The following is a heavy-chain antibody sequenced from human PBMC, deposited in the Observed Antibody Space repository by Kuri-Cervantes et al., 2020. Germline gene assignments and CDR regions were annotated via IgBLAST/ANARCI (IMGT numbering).Heavy chain of an antibody. J-gene: IGHJ4*02. CDR3: ARGLGVVVPAAIVWGY. V-gene: IGHV4-30-4*08. CDR2: IYYSGST. D-gene: IGHD2-2*02. CDR1: GGSISSGDYY. Sequence: SCTVSGGSISSGDYYWSWIRQPPGKGLEWIGYIYYSGSTYYNPSLKSRVTISVDTSKNQFSLKLSSVTAADTAVYYCARGLGVVVPAAIVWGYWGQGTLVTVSS.